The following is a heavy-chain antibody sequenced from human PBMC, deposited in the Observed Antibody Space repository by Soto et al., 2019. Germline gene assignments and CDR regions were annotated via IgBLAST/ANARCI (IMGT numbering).Heavy chain of an antibody. CDR2: ISSTSSYI. Sequence: EVQLVESGGGLVKPGGSLRLSCAASGFTFSSSNMHWVRQAPGKGLEWVSYISSTSSYIHYADSVKGRFTISRDNAKSSLYLQMNSLRAEDTAMYYGARGNTNYGGGMDVWGQGTTVTVSS. CDR1: GFTFSSSN. D-gene: IGHD4-17*01. CDR3: ARGNTNYGGGMDV. V-gene: IGHV3-21*01. J-gene: IGHJ6*02.